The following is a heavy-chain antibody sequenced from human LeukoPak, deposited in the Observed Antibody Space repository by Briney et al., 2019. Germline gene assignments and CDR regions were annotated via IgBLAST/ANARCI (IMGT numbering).Heavy chain of an antibody. CDR3: ARLAVAGKSGPFDY. J-gene: IGHJ4*02. Sequence: SETLSLTCTVSGGSISSSSYYWGWIRQPPGKGLEWIGGIYYSGSTYYNPSLKSRVTISVDTSKNQFSLKLSSVTAADTAVYYCARLAVAGKSGPFDYWGQGTLVTVSS. D-gene: IGHD6-19*01. CDR2: IYYSGST. V-gene: IGHV4-39*01. CDR1: GGSISSSSYY.